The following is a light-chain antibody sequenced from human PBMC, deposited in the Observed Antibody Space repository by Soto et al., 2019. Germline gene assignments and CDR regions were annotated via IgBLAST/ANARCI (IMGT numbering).Light chain of an antibody. CDR3: QQLNTYLIT. Sequence: DIQLTQSPSFLSSSVECRFAITCRASQGSSGDLAWYQQKPGKVPKLLIYSTSTLQSGVPSRFSGSASGTEFTLSISGLQPEDFATYYCQQLNTYLITFGQGTRLEI. CDR1: QGSSGD. J-gene: IGKJ5*01. CDR2: STS. V-gene: IGKV1-9*01.